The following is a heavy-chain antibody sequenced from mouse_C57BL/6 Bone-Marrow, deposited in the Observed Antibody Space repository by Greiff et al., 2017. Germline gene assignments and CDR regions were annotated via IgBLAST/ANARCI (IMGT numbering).Heavy chain of an antibody. CDR3: ARGITTVVAPGGFDV. CDR2: FHPYNDDT. V-gene: IGHV1-47*01. D-gene: IGHD1-1*01. CDR1: GYTFTTYP. Sequence: VQLVESGAELVKPGASVKMSCKASGYTFTTYPIEWMKQNHGKSLEWIGNFHPYNDDTKYNEKFKGKATLTVEKSSSPVYLEHSRLTSDDSAVYYCARGITTVVAPGGFDVWGTGTTVTVPS. J-gene: IGHJ1*03.